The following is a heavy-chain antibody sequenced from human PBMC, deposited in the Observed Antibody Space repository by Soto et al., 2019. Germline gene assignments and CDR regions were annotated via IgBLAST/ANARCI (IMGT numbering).Heavy chain of an antibody. CDR1: GGSISTSSYY. V-gene: IGHV4-39*01. CDR3: ARTNAHSSSWSYYYYGMDV. CDR2: IYNRRST. D-gene: IGHD6-13*01. Sequence: AETLSLTCTVSGGSISTSSYYWGWIRQPPGKGLEWIGRIYNRRSTYYNPSLKSRVTISVDTSKNQFSLKLSSVTAADMAVYYCARTNAHSSSWSYYYYGMDVWGQGTTVTVSS. J-gene: IGHJ6*02.